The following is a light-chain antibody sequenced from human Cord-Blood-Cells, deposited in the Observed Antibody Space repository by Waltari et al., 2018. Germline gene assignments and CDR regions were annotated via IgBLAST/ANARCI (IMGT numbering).Light chain of an antibody. CDR3: CSYAGSSTWV. V-gene: IGLV2-23*01. CDR1: SSDVGSYNL. J-gene: IGLJ3*02. Sequence: QSALTQPASVSGSPGQSITISCTGTSSDVGSYNLVSWYQQHPGQAPQLIIYEGSKRPSVVFNRFSGSKSGNTASLTISGLQAEDEADYYCCSYAGSSTWVFGGGTKLTVL. CDR2: EGS.